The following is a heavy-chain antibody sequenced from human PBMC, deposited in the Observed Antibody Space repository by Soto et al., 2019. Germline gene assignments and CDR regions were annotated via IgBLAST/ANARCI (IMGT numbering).Heavy chain of an antibody. J-gene: IGHJ6*03. V-gene: IGHV1-2*04. CDR2: INPNSVVT. Sequence: ASLKVSCKASGYTFTCYYMHRAPQAPGQGLEWMGRINPNSVVTNYAQKFQGWVTMTRDTSISTAYMELSRLRSDDTAVYYCARGGREFLYSSYFLDVWGKGTTVTVSS. CDR3: ARGGREFLYSSYFLDV. CDR1: GYTFTCYY.